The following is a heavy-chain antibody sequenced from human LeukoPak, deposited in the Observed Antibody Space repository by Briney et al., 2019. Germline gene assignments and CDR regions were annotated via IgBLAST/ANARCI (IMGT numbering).Heavy chain of an antibody. Sequence: GGSLRLSCAASGFTFSDYYMSWIRQAPGKGLEWVSYISANSGYIKFVDSVRGRFTISRDNAKNSLYLQMNSLRAEDTAVYYCARDVSRVVPAARYFDYWGQGTLVTVSS. V-gene: IGHV3-11*06. D-gene: IGHD2-2*01. CDR2: ISANSGYI. CDR3: ARDVSRVVPAARYFDY. CDR1: GFTFSDYY. J-gene: IGHJ4*02.